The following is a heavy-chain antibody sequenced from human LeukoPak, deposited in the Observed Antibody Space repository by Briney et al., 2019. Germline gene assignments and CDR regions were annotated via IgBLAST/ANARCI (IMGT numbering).Heavy chain of an antibody. CDR3: ARDYVWGSYRLGFDY. CDR2: ISAYNGNT. CDR1: GYTFTSYG. J-gene: IGHJ4*02. D-gene: IGHD3-16*02. Sequence: ASVTVSCTASGYTFTSYGISWVRQAPGQGLEWMGWISAYNGNTNYAQKLQGRVTMTTDTSTSTAYMELRSLRSDDTAVYYCARDYVWGSYRLGFDYWGQGTLVTVSS. V-gene: IGHV1-18*01.